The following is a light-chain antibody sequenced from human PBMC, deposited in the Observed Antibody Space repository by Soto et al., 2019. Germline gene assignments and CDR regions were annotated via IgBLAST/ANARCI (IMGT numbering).Light chain of an antibody. CDR2: AAS. Sequence: DIQMTQSPSSLSASVGDRVTITCRASQSIDTYLNWYQRKPGKAPNVLIYAASTLQSGVPTRFSGSGSGTDFTLTISSLQPEDFATYYCQQANTFPLTFGQGTRLEIK. V-gene: IGKV1-39*01. J-gene: IGKJ5*01. CDR1: QSIDTY. CDR3: QQANTFPLT.